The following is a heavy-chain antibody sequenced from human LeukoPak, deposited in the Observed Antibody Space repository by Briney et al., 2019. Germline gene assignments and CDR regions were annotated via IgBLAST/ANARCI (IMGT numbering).Heavy chain of an antibody. CDR3: ATDQRTLYYDSSGYAY. J-gene: IGHJ4*02. CDR2: FDPEDGET. D-gene: IGHD3-22*01. Sequence: ASVKVSCKVSGYTLTELSMHWVRQAPGKGLEWMGGFDPEDGETIYAQKFQGRVTMTEDTSTDTAYMELSSLRSEDTAVYYCATDQRTLYYDSSGYAYWGQGTLVTVSS. V-gene: IGHV1-24*01. CDR1: GYTLTELS.